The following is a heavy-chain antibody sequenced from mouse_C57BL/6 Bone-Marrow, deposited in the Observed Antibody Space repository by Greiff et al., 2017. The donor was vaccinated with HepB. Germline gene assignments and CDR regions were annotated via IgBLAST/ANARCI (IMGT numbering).Heavy chain of an antibody. CDR1: GFTFSDYG. CDR3: AISPDLYAMDY. V-gene: IGHV5-17*01. Sequence: DVHLVESGGGLVKPGGSLKLSCAASGFTFSDYGMHWVRQAPEKGLEWVAYISSGSSTIYYADTVKGRFTISRDNAKNTLFLQMTSLRSEDTAMYYCAISPDLYAMDYWGQGTSVTVSS. J-gene: IGHJ4*01. D-gene: IGHD2-4*01. CDR2: ISSGSSTI.